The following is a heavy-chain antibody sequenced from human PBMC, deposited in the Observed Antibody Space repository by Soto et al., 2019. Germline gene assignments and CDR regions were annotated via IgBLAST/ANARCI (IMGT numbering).Heavy chain of an antibody. J-gene: IGHJ3*02. V-gene: IGHV4-34*01. Sequence: SQTLSLTCAKYGLCYRGYYYNSLLQLPGKGLEWIGEINHSGSTNYNPSLKSRVTISADTSKNQFSLKLSSVTAADTAVYYCARGDYYDTSGPFSDVFDIWGQGTMVT. CDR3: ARGDYYDTSGPFSDVFDI. CDR1: GLCYRGYY. CDR2: INHSGST. D-gene: IGHD3-22*01.